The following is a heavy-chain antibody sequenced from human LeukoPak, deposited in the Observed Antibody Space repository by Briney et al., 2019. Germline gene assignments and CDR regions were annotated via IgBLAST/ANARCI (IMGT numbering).Heavy chain of an antibody. CDR3: ARHTTVVPPHYFDY. Sequence: SETLSLTCTVSGGSISSYYWSWIRQPPGKGLEWIGYIYYSGSTNYNPSLKSRVSISLDTSKNQISLKLSSVTAADTAVYYCARHTTVVPPHYFDYWGQGTLVTVSS. V-gene: IGHV4-59*08. CDR2: IYYSGST. D-gene: IGHD4-23*01. CDR1: GGSISSYY. J-gene: IGHJ4*02.